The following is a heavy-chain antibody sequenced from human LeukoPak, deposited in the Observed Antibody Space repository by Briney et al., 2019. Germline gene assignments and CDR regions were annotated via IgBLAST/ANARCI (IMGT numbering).Heavy chain of an antibody. Sequence: SETLSLTCTVSGGSISSYYWSWIRQPPGKGLEWIGYIYYSGSTNYSPSLKSRVTISVDTSKNQFSLKLSSVTAADTAVYYCARGRGVRDYVWGSYRYSEGLDAFDIWGQGTMVTVSS. CDR2: IYYSGST. D-gene: IGHD3-16*02. CDR1: GGSISSYY. CDR3: ARGRGVRDYVWGSYRYSEGLDAFDI. J-gene: IGHJ3*02. V-gene: IGHV4-59*01.